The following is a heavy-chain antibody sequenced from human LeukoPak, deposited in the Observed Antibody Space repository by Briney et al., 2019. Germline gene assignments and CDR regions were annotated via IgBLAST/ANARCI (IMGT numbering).Heavy chain of an antibody. CDR3: ARAGYSSSSEIDY. CDR2: IYYSGST. Sequence: SQTLSLTCTVSGGSISSGGYYWSWIRQHPGKGLEWIGYIYYSGSTYYNPSLKSRVTMSVDTSKNQFSLKLSSVTAADTAVYYCARAGYSSSSEIDYWGQGTLVTVSS. D-gene: IGHD6-6*01. CDR1: GGSISSGGYY. V-gene: IGHV4-31*03. J-gene: IGHJ4*02.